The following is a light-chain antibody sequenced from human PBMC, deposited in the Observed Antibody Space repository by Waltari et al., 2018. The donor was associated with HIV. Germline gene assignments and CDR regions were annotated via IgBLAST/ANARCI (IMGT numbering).Light chain of an antibody. V-gene: IGLV1-47*01. CDR1: SSNIGRNY. J-gene: IGLJ3*02. CDR3: AAWDDSLSGSWV. Sequence: QSVLTQPPSASGTPGQRVTISCSGSSSNIGRNYVNWYQQLPGTTPKLLIYRNNQRTSGVPDRVAGSKSGTSASRAIRGLRSEDEADYYCAAWDDSLSGSWVFGGGTQVTVL. CDR2: RNN.